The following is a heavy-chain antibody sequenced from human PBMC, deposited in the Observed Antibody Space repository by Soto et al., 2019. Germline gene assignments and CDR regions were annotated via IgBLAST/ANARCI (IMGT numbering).Heavy chain of an antibody. CDR3: ARAFYCSSTSCYSDWFDP. D-gene: IGHD2-2*01. CDR1: GFTFSSYE. V-gene: IGHV3-48*03. J-gene: IGHJ5*02. Sequence: PGGSVRLSCAASGFTFSSYEMNWVRQAPGKGLEWVSYISSSGSTIYYADSVKGRFTISRDNAKNSLYLQMNSLRAEDTAVYYCARAFYCSSTSCYSDWFDPWGQGTLVTVSS. CDR2: ISSSGSTI.